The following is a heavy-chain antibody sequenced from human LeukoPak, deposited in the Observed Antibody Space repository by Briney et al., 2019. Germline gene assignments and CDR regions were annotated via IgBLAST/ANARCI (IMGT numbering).Heavy chain of an antibody. Sequence: GGSLRLFCAASGFTFSSYEMNWVRQAPGKGLEWVSYISSSASTVYYADSVKGRFTISRDNAKNSLYLQMNSLRAEDTAVYYCARGPDAFDIWGQGTMVTVSS. CDR3: ARGPDAFDI. V-gene: IGHV3-48*03. CDR2: ISSSASTV. CDR1: GFTFSSYE. J-gene: IGHJ3*02.